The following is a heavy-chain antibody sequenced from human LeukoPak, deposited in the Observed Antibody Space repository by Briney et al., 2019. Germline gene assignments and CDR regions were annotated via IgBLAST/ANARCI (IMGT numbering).Heavy chain of an antibody. CDR1: GGSISSSTYY. J-gene: IGHJ1*01. D-gene: IGHD3-16*01. CDR3: ARHSWGLPPAEYFQH. CDR2: IYNSGST. Sequence: SETLSLTCPVSGGSISSSTYYRGWIRQPPGNGLEWIGSIYNSGSTYYNPSLKSQVTIAVDTSKNQFSLKRSSVTAADTAVYYCARHSWGLPPAEYFQHWGQGTLVTVSS. V-gene: IGHV4-39*01.